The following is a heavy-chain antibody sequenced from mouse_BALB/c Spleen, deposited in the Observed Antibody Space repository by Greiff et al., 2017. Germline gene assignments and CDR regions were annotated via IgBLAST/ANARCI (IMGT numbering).Heavy chain of an antibody. CDR3: ARRVFAY. J-gene: IGHJ3*01. CDR2: ISSGGSYT. Sequence: EVQGVESGGGLVKPGGSLKLSCAASGFTFSSYAMSWVRQSPEKRLEWVAEISSGGSYTYYPDTVTGRFTISRDNAKNTLYLEMSSLRSEDTAMYYCARRVFAYWGQGTLVTVSA. V-gene: IGHV5-9-4*01. CDR1: GFTFSSYA.